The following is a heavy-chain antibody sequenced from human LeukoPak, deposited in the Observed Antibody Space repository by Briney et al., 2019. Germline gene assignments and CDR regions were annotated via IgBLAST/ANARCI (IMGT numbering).Heavy chain of an antibody. J-gene: IGHJ6*04. D-gene: IGHD3-10*02. V-gene: IGHV3-21*01. Sequence: PGGSLRLSCAASGFTFSSYSMNWVRQAPGKGLEWVSSINSSSSYINYADSVKGRFTISRDNAKNSLYLQMNSLRADDTAVYYCAELGITMIGGVWGKGDTVTISS. CDR1: GFTFSSYS. CDR3: AELGITMIGGV. CDR2: INSSSSYI.